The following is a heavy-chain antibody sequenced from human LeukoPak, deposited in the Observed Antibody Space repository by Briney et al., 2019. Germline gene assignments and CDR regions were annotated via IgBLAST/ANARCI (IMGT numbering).Heavy chain of an antibody. CDR3: ARGDLVRGYYYMDV. CDR1: GYTFTGYY. D-gene: IGHD6-6*01. J-gene: IGHJ6*03. CDR2: INPNSGGT. V-gene: IGHV1-2*02. Sequence: ASVKVSCKASGYTFTGYYVHWVRQAPGQGLEWVGWINPNSGGTDYAQKFQGRVTMTRDTSISTAYMELTSLRSDGTAVYYCARGDLVRGYYYMDVWGKGTTVTVSS.